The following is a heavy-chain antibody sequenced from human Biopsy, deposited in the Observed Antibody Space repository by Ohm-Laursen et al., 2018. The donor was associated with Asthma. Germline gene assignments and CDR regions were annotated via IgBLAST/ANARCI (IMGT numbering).Heavy chain of an antibody. CDR2: INGTSNSI. Sequence: SLRLSCVAPGFTFSDYYMSWIRQAPGKGLEWISYINGTSNSIEYADSVKGRFTISRDNAKNSLYLQMNSLRAEDTAVYYCARDSYSSGLYDDFESWGQGTLVTVSP. V-gene: IGHV3-11*01. J-gene: IGHJ4*02. CDR1: GFTFSDYY. CDR3: ARDSYSSGLYDDFES. D-gene: IGHD6-19*01.